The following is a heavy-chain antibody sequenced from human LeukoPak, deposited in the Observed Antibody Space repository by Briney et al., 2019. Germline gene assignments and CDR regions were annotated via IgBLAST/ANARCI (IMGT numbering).Heavy chain of an antibody. D-gene: IGHD4-17*01. CDR3: AREHYDPYYYGMGV. Sequence: GGSLRLSCAASKFSFSRYSMNWVRQAPGKGLEWVSSISSSSSYIYYADSVKGRFTISRDNAKNSLYLQMNSLRAEDTAVYYCAREHYDPYYYGMGVWGQGTTVTVSS. CDR1: KFSFSRYS. J-gene: IGHJ6*02. V-gene: IGHV3-21*01. CDR2: ISSSSSYI.